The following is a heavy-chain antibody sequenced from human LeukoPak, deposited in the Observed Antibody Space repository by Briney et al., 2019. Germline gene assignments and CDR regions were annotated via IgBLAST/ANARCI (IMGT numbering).Heavy chain of an antibody. V-gene: IGHV3-73*01. CDR2: IRSKANSYAT. CDR3: TSSGDIEGFDY. CDR1: GFTFSGSA. J-gene: IGHJ4*02. Sequence: GGSLRLSCAASGFTFSGSAMHWVRQASGKGLEWVGRIRSKANSYATAYAASVKGRFHIYRDDSKNTAYLQMHSLKTEDTAVYYCTSSGDIEGFDYWGQGTLVTVSS. D-gene: IGHD2-15*01.